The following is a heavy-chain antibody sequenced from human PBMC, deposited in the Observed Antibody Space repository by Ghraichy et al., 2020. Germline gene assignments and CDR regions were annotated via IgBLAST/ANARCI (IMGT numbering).Heavy chain of an antibody. Sequence: SETLSLTCTVSGGSISSSSYYWGWIRQPPGKGLEWIGSIYYSGSTYYNPSLKSRVTISVDTSKNQFSLKLSSVTAADTAVYYCARLAESCTNGVCYPAFDYWGQGTLVTVSS. CDR1: GGSISSSSYY. CDR3: ARLAESCTNGVCYPAFDY. CDR2: IYYSGST. J-gene: IGHJ4*02. D-gene: IGHD2-8*01. V-gene: IGHV4-39*01.